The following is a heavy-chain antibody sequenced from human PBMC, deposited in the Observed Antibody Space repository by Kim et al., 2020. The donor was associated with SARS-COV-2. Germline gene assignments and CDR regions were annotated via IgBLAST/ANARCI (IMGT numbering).Heavy chain of an antibody. V-gene: IGHV3-74*01. J-gene: IGHJ4*02. CDR1: GFTFSSYW. Sequence: GGSLRLSCAASGFTFSSYWMHWVHQAPGKGLVWVSRIKHDGSTTAYADSVKGRFTISRDNAENTLYLQMNSLSAEDTAVYYCVRDLEWLLYDYWGQGTLV. D-gene: IGHD3-3*01. CDR3: VRDLEWLLYDY. CDR2: IKHDGSTT.